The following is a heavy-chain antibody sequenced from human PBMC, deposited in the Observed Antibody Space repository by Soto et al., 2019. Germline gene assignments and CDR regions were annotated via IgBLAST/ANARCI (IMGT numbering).Heavy chain of an antibody. D-gene: IGHD2-15*01. Sequence: DVQLVESGGGLVQPGRSLRLSCAASGFTFDDYAMHWVRRVPGKGLEWVSSISWNSNIIGYAESVKGRLTISRDNAKNPLYLQMNSLRPEDTALYYCAKGGLDVCCSGGRSYFDYWGQGTLVTVSS. V-gene: IGHV3-9*01. CDR3: AKGGLDVCCSGGRSYFDY. J-gene: IGHJ4*02. CDR2: ISWNSNII. CDR1: GFTFDDYA.